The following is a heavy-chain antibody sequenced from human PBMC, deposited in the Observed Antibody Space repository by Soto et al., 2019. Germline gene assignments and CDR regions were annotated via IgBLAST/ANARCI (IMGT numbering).Heavy chain of an antibody. CDR3: ASTRLGSYYYYGMDV. D-gene: IGHD7-27*01. CDR1: GYSFTSYW. Sequence: GESLKISCKGSGYSFTSYWISWVRQMPGKGLEWMGRIDPSDSYTNYSPSFQGHVTISADKSISTAYLQWSSLKASDTAMYYCASTRLGSYYYYGMDVWGQGTTVTVSS. CDR2: IDPSDSYT. J-gene: IGHJ6*02. V-gene: IGHV5-10-1*01.